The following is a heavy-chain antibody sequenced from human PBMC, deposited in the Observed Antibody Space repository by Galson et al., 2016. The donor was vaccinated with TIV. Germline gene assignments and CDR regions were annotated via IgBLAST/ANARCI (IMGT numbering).Heavy chain of an antibody. CDR3: TNWGGAEAGNIEN. J-gene: IGHJ4*02. Sequence: SLRLSCAASGFIFENHVMGWVRQAPGKGLEWVSSISGSGISTYYADSLQGRFTISRDNPRNTLFLHLSSLRVEDTAVYYCTNWGGAEAGNIENWGQGMLVTVSS. CDR1: GFIFENHV. V-gene: IGHV3-23*01. D-gene: IGHD1/OR15-1a*01. CDR2: ISGSGIST.